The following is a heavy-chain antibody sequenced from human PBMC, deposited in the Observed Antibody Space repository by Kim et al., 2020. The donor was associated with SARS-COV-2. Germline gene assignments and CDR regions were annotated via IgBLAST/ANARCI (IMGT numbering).Heavy chain of an antibody. J-gene: IGHJ5*02. CDR1: GYSFTSYW. Sequence: GESLKISCKGSGYSFTSYWISWVRQMPGKGLEWMGRIDPSDSYTNYSPSFQGHVTISADKSISTAYLQWSSLKASDTAMYYCARHWGRYCSGGSCLNWLDPWGQGTLVTVSS. V-gene: IGHV5-10-1*01. D-gene: IGHD2-15*01. CDR3: ARHWGRYCSGGSCLNWLDP. CDR2: IDPSDSYT.